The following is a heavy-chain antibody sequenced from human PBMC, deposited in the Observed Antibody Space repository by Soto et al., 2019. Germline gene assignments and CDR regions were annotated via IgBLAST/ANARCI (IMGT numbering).Heavy chain of an antibody. CDR3: ARVRGTAGKRYFDY. CDR2: TYYSGST. J-gene: IGHJ4*02. V-gene: IGHV4-59*01. Sequence: ASETLSLTCTVPGGSMIAYYWNWMRQPPGKGLQWIGYTYYSGSTTYNPSLKSRVTISVDSSKNQFSLKLDSVTPADTAVYYCARVRGTAGKRYFDYWGPGTLVTVSS. CDR1: GGSMIAYY. D-gene: IGHD6-13*01.